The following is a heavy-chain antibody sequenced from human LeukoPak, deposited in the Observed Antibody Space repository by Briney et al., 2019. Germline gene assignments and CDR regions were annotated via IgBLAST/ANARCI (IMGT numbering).Heavy chain of an antibody. CDR2: IYTSGST. V-gene: IGHV4-61*02. Sequence: SETLSLTCTVSGGSISSGSYYWSWIRQPAGKGLEWIGRIYTSGSTNYNPSLKSRVTISVDTSKNQFSLKLSSVTAADTAVYYCARVAKWELQKFDPWGQGTLVTVSS. D-gene: IGHD1-26*01. CDR1: GGSISSGSYY. CDR3: ARVAKWELQKFDP. J-gene: IGHJ5*02.